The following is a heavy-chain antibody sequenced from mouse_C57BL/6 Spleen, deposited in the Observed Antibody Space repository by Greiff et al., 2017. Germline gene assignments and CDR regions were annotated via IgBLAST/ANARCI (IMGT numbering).Heavy chain of an antibody. Sequence: EVKLVESGGGLVKPGGSLKLSCAASGFTFSDYGMHWVRQAPEQGLEWVAYISSGSSTIYYADTVKGRFTISRDNAKNTLFLQMTSLRSEDTAMYYGARSHSYGSRDWYFDDWGKGTPVTVSA. J-gene: IGHJ1*03. D-gene: IGHD1-1*01. CDR2: ISSGSSTI. V-gene: IGHV5-17*01. CDR1: GFTFSDYG. CDR3: ARSHSYGSRDWYFDD.